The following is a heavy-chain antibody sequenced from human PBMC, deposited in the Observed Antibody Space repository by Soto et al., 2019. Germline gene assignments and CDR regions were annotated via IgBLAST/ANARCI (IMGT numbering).Heavy chain of an antibody. CDR2: IHYTGST. CDR1: GGSIDGYY. CDR3: ARHQDPGRANFDY. J-gene: IGHJ4*02. V-gene: IGHV4-59*08. Sequence: QVHLQESGPGLVEPSETLSLTCTVSGGSIDGYYWSWIRQLPGQGLEWIGYIHYTGSTDYNPSLNSRVTFSVNTSKKQLSLTMYSVTAADAAVYYCARHQDPGRANFDYWGQGDRVTVSS.